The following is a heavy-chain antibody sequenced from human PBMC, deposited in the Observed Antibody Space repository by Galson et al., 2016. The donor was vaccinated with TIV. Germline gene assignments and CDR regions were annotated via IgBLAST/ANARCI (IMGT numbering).Heavy chain of an antibody. V-gene: IGHV5-51*01. CDR1: GYGFSDYW. CDR2: IYPGASDT. Sequence: QSGAEVKKPGESLKISCRGSGYGFSDYWIGWVRRTPEEGLEWMGVIYPGASDTKYSPSFQGQVTISADKSINTAYLQWNRLKASDTAIYFCATLSSGWPNYFCNWGQGTQVIVSS. D-gene: IGHD6-19*01. J-gene: IGHJ4*02. CDR3: ATLSSGWPNYFCN.